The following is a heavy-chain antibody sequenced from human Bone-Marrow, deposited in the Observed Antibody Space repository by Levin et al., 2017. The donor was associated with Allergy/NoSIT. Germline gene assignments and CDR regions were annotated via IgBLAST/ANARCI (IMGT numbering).Heavy chain of an antibody. CDR1: GSSISSGYY. CDR3: ARECAGVGECSSIAARPGSEYFQH. CDR2: IYHSGST. V-gene: IGHV4-38-2*02. D-gene: IGHD6-6*01. J-gene: IGHJ1*01. Sequence: TSETLSLTCAVSGSSISSGYYWGWIRQPPGKGLEWIGSIYHSGSTYYNPSLKSRVTISVDTSKNQFSLKLSSVTAADTAVYYCARECAGVGECSSIAARPGSEYFQHWGQGTLVTVSS.